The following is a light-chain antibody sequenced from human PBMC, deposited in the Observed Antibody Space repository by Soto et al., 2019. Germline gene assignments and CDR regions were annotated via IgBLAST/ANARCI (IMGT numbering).Light chain of an antibody. V-gene: IGLV1-47*01. CDR2: RNN. Sequence: QSALTQPPSASGTPGQRVTISCSGSSSNIGSNYVYWYRQLPGTAPKLLIYRNNQRPSGVPDRFSGSKSGTSASLAISGLRSEDEADYYCAAWDDSLSGQVFGTGTKVTV. J-gene: IGLJ1*01. CDR1: SSNIGSNY. CDR3: AAWDDSLSGQV.